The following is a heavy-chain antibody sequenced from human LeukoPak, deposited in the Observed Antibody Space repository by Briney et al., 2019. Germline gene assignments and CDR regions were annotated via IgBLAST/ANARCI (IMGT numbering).Heavy chain of an antibody. Sequence: GGSLRLSCAASGFTFSSYAMSWVRQAPGKGREWVSAISGSGDSTYYADSVKGRFTISRDNSKNTLYLQMNSLRAEDTAVYYCATQGYCSSTSCYVSYYYGMDVWGKGTTVTVSS. V-gene: IGHV3-23*01. CDR3: ATQGYCSSTSCYVSYYYGMDV. CDR1: GFTFSSYA. J-gene: IGHJ6*04. D-gene: IGHD2-2*01. CDR2: ISGSGDST.